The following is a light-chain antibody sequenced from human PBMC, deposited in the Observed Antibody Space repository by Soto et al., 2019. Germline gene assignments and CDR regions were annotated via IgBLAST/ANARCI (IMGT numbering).Light chain of an antibody. J-gene: IGLJ1*01. CDR3: SSYTTVSTYV. CDR1: SSDVGGYNY. CDR2: DVR. Sequence: SVVPHLVSVSRSRGPSITISFTGTSSDVGGYNYVSWYQQHPGKAPKLMIYDVRNRPSGVSNRFSGSKSVNTASLTISGLQAEDEADYYCSSYTTVSTYVFGPGTKVTVL. V-gene: IGLV2-14*01.